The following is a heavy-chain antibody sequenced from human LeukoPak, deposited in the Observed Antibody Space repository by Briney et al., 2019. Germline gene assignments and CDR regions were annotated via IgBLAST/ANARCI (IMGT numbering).Heavy chain of an antibody. D-gene: IGHD1-26*01. V-gene: IGHV3-48*01. CDR1: GFTFSSYS. CDR2: ISSSSSTI. CDR3: ARSSSVGATRALDY. Sequence: PGGSLRLSCAASGFTFSSYSMNWVRQAPGKGLGWVSYISSSSSTIYYADSVKGRFTISRDNAKNSLYLQMNSLRAEDTAVYYCARSSSVGATRALDYWGQGTLVTVSS. J-gene: IGHJ4*02.